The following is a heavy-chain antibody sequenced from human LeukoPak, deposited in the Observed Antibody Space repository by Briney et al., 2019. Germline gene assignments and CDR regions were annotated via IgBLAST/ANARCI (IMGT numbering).Heavy chain of an antibody. Sequence: GESLQISCKGSGYSFTTYWIGWVRQMPGKGLGWVGIIYPGDSDTRYSPSFQGQVTISADKSISTAYLQWSSLEASGTAIFYCARHNDWSIDYWGQGTLVTVSS. J-gene: IGHJ4*02. CDR1: GYSFTTYW. CDR3: ARHNDWSIDY. D-gene: IGHD3-9*01. V-gene: IGHV5-51*01. CDR2: IYPGDSDT.